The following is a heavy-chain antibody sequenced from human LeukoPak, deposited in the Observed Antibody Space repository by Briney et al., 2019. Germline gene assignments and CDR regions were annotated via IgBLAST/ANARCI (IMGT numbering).Heavy chain of an antibody. CDR2: ISGSGGST. J-gene: IGHJ4*02. D-gene: IGHD3-22*01. CDR3: AKDRYYDSSGYYFDY. V-gene: IGHV3-23*01. Sequence: HPGGSLRLSCAASGFTFSSYAMSWVRQAPGTGLEWLSTISGSGGSTYYADSVKGRFTISRDNSKNTLHLQMNSLRAEDTAVYYCAKDRYYDSSGYYFDYWGQGILVTVSS. CDR1: GFTFSSYA.